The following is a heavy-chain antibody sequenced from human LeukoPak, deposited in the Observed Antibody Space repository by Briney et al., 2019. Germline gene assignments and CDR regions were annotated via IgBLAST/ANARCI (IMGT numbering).Heavy chain of an antibody. CDR1: GFTFSSYS. J-gene: IGHJ6*03. D-gene: IGHD3-3*01. CDR3: AKDGPGYDFWSGYLGPYYYYYMDV. CDR2: IRYDGSNK. V-gene: IGHV3-30*02. Sequence: GGSLRLSCAASGFTFSSYSMNWVRQAPGKGLEWVAFIRYDGSNKYYADSVKGRFTISRDNSKNTLYLQMNSLRAEDTAVYYCAKDGPGYDFWSGYLGPYYYYYMDVWGKGTTVTVSS.